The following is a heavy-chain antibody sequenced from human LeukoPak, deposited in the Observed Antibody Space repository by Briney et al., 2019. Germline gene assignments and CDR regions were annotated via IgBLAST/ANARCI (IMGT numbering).Heavy chain of an antibody. V-gene: IGHV3-48*03. Sequence: AGGSLRLSCAASGFTFSSYEMNWVRQAPGKGLEWVSYISSSGSTIYYADSVKGRFTISRDNAKNSLYLQMNSLRAEETAVYYCASKTWFGELLGWYFDYWGQGTLVTVSS. CDR1: GFTFSSYE. CDR2: ISSSGSTI. J-gene: IGHJ4*02. D-gene: IGHD3-10*01. CDR3: ASKTWFGELLGWYFDY.